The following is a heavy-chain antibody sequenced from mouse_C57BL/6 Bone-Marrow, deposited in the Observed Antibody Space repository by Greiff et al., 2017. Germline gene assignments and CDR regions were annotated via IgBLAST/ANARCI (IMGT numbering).Heavy chain of an antibody. J-gene: IGHJ2*01. CDR2: IDPEIGDT. V-gene: IGHV14-4*01. CDR3: SCFDGNYFDF. D-gene: IGHD2-3*01. Sequence: EVQLQQSGAELVRPGASVKLSCTASGFNIKDDYIHWVKQRPEQGLEWIGWIDPEIGDTEYASKFQGKATITSDTSSNTAYLQLSSLTSEDTAVYYCSCFDGNYFDFWGQGTPLTVAS. CDR1: GFNIKDDY.